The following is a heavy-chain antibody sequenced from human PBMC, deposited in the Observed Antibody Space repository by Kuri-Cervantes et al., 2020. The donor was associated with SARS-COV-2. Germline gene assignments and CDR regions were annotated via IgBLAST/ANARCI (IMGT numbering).Heavy chain of an antibody. CDR1: GGTFSSYA. CDR3: ARDAIRDGYNEGY. Sequence: SVKVSCKASGGTFSSYAISWVRQAPGQGLEWMGGIIPIFGTANYAQKFQGRVTITADKSTSTAYMELSSPRSEDAAVYYCARDAIRDGYNEGYWGQGTLVTVSS. CDR2: IIPIFGTA. D-gene: IGHD5-24*01. J-gene: IGHJ4*02. V-gene: IGHV1-69*06.